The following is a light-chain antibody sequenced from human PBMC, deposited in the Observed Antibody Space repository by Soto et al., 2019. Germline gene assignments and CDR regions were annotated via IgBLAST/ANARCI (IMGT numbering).Light chain of an antibody. CDR2: DVS. Sequence: DIQMTQAPSTLSASVRGRVTITCRASLRFSRWLAWYQQKPGKPPKLLVYDVSRVESGVPSRFSGSDSGTEFPLTISRLQPEDVAIYYCQQYGSLWTFGQGTKVEI. CDR1: LRFSRW. J-gene: IGKJ1*01. V-gene: IGKV1-5*01. CDR3: QQYGSLWT.